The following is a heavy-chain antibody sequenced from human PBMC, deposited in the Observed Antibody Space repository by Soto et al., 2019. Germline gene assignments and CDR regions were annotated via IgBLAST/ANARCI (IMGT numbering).Heavy chain of an antibody. J-gene: IGHJ4*02. V-gene: IGHV4-4*02. CDR3: ASYGPLFDY. CDR1: GGSISSSNW. D-gene: IGHD3-10*01. Sequence: QVQLQEPGPGLVKPSGTLSLTCAVSGGSISSSNWWSWVRQPPGKGLEWIGEIYNSGSTNYNPSLKRRVTISVDKSTNQFSLKLSSVTAADTAVYYCASYGPLFDYWGQGTLVTVS. CDR2: IYNSGST.